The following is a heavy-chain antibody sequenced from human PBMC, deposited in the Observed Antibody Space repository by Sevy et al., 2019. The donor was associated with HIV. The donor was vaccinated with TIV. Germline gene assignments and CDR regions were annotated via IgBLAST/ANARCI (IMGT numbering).Heavy chain of an antibody. CDR3: ATHAGIAAAGRVFDY. D-gene: IGHD6-13*01. V-gene: IGHV3-72*01. Sequence: GGSLRLSCVASGFTFSDHYMEWVRQAPGKGLEWVGHIRNKADGYTTEYAASVKGRFTISRDESKNSLYVQMNSLKAEDTAVYYCATHAGIAAAGRVFDYWGQGTLVTVSS. CDR2: IRNKADGYTT. CDR1: GFTFSDHY. J-gene: IGHJ4*02.